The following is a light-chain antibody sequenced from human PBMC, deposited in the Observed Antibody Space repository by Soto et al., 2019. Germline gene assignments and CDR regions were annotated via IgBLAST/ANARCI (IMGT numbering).Light chain of an antibody. CDR1: SLDVVGHSF. J-gene: IGLJ7*01. CDR3: TLYTDSNIVI. CDR2: EVI. Sequence: QSALSQPPSASGSPGQSVTISCTGTSLDVVGHSFVSWYQQRPGKAPKLIIYEVINRPSGVPDRFSGSNSANTASLTVSGLQSEDEDVYCCTLYTDSNIVIFGGGTQLTVL. V-gene: IGLV2-8*01.